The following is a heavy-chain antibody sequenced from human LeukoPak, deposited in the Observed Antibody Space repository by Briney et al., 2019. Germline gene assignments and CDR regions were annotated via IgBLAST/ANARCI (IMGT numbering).Heavy chain of an antibody. J-gene: IGHJ4*02. Sequence: GGSLRLSCVASGFTFSSYGMHWVRQAPGKGLEWVAVISYDGSNKYYADSVKGRFTISRDNSKNTLYLQMNSLRAEDTAVYYCARSPSDGGYDFDYWGQGTLVTVSS. CDR2: ISYDGSNK. V-gene: IGHV3-30*03. CDR1: GFTFSSYG. CDR3: ARSPSDGGYDFDY. D-gene: IGHD5-12*01.